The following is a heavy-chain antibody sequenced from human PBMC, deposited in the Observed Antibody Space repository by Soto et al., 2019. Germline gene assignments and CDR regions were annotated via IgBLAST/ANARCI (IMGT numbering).Heavy chain of an antibody. CDR1: GFTFSYG. J-gene: IGHJ4*02. D-gene: IGHD2-15*01. V-gene: IGHV3-30*18. CDR3: AKLVIGDCSGNTCDDY. CDR2: ISYDSSNK. Sequence: VQLLESGGGLIQPGGSLRLSCAASGFTFSYGIHWLRQAPGKGLEWVAYISYDSSNKFYGDSVKGRFTISRDNSKNTQSLQMNSLRAEDTAVYYCAKLVIGDCSGNTCDDYWGQGTLVAVSS.